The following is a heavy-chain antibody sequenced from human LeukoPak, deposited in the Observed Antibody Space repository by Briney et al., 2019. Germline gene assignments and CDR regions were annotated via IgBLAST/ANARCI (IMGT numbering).Heavy chain of an antibody. D-gene: IGHD3-3*01. CDR2: IYYSGST. J-gene: IGHJ5*02. CDR1: GGSLSSSSYY. CDR3: ARHKGYDFWSGLWFDP. Sequence: SETLSLTCAVSGGSLSSSSYYWGWIRQPPGKGLEWIGYIYYSGSTNDNPSLKSRVTISVDTSKNQFSLKRSSVTAADTAVYYCARHKGYDFWSGLWFDPWGQGTLVTVSS. V-gene: IGHV4-61*05.